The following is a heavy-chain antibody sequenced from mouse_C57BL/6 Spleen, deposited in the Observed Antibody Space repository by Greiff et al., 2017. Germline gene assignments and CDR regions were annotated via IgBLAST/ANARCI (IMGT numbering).Heavy chain of an antibody. CDR1: GYTFTEYT. J-gene: IGHJ4*01. CDR2: FYPGSGSI. Sequence: QVQLKQSGAELVKPGASVKLSCKASGYTFTEYTIHWVKQRSGQGLEWIGWFYPGSGSIKYNEKFKDKATLTADKSSSTVYMELSRLTSEDSAVYFCARHEEDGYYPYYAMDYWGQGTSVTVSS. CDR3: ARHEEDGYYPYYAMDY. D-gene: IGHD2-3*01. V-gene: IGHV1-62-2*01.